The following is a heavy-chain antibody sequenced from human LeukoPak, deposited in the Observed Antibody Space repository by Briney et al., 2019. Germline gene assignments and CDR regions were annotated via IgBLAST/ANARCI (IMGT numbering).Heavy chain of an antibody. CDR2: ISISSNYI. Sequence: GGSLRLSCAASGLTFRTYAMSWVRQAPGKGLEWVSSISISSNYIYYADSVKGRFTISRDNAKNSLYLQMNSLRAEDTAVYYCARDRGYYYYMDVWGKGTTVTVSS. CDR3: ARDRGYYYYMDV. V-gene: IGHV3-21*01. J-gene: IGHJ6*03. CDR1: GLTFRTYA.